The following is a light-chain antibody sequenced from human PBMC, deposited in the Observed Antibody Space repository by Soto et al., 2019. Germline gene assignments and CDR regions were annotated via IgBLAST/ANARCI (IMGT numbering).Light chain of an antibody. J-gene: IGKJ2*01. CDR2: DAS. CDR1: QDISNN. Sequence: DIQMTQSPSSLSASVGDRVTITCQASQDISNNLNWYQQKPGKAPKVLIYDASTLAAGVPSRFSGSGSGTDFAHTISGLQAEDFATYYCQHYDTLPLPVYTFGQGTKLEI. CDR3: QHYDTLPLPVYT. V-gene: IGKV1-33*01.